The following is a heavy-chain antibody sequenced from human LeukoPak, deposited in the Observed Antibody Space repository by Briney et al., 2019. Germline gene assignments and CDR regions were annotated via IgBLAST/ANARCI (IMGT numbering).Heavy chain of an antibody. J-gene: IGHJ5*02. V-gene: IGHV3-64*02. CDR3: AREAITIFGVVRTQTTYGPHRFDP. Sequence: GGSLRLSCAGSGFTFSDYTMHWVRQGPGKGLEYVSAITANARSKYHADSVRGRFTISRDNSKDTLYLQMGSLRPEDTAVYYCAREAITIFGVVRTQTTYGPHRFDPWGQGTLVTVSS. CDR1: GFTFSDYT. D-gene: IGHD3-3*01. CDR2: ITANARSK.